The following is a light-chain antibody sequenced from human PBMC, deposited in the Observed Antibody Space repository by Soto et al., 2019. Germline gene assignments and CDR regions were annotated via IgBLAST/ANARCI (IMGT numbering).Light chain of an antibody. CDR1: HNTRGY. V-gene: IGKV1-39*01. Sequence: DIQMTQSPSSLSASVRDRVTITCRASHNTRGYLNWYQQKPGKAPKLLIYAASNLQSGIPSRFSGSRSETDFTLTISSLQPEDFATYYCQQSYSTPWTFGQGTKVDIK. CDR2: AAS. CDR3: QQSYSTPWT. J-gene: IGKJ1*01.